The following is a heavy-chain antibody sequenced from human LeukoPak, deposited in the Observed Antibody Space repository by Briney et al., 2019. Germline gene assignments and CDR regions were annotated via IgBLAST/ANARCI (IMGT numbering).Heavy chain of an antibody. D-gene: IGHD3-9*01. CDR1: GYRFTSYW. Sequence: GESLKISCKGSGYRFTSYWIGWVRPMPGKGLEWMGIIYPGDSDTRYSPSFQGQVTISADKSISTAYLQWSSLKASDTAMYYCARSPLRYFDWLLPEFDYWGQGTLVTVSS. CDR2: IYPGDSDT. V-gene: IGHV5-51*01. J-gene: IGHJ4*02. CDR3: ARSPLRYFDWLLPEFDY.